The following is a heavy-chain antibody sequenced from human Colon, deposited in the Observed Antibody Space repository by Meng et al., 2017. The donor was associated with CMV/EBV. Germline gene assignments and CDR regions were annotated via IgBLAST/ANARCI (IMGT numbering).Heavy chain of an antibody. J-gene: IGHJ6*02. CDR3: ARVMSRAIINYYYYGMDV. D-gene: IGHD3-10*01. V-gene: IGHV3-53*01. Sequence: GESLKISCAASGFNVNVNYMTWVRQAPGKGLEWVSVIYSGGDAYYADSVQGRFTISRDNSKSTVDLHMTSLRPEDTAVYYCARVMSRAIINYYYYGMDVWGQGTTVTVSS. CDR1: GFNVNVNY. CDR2: IYSGGDA.